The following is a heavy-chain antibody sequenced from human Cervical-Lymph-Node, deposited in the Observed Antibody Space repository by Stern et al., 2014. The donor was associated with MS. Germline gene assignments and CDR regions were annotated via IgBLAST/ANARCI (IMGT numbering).Heavy chain of an antibody. J-gene: IGHJ4*02. D-gene: IGHD4-17*01. CDR3: ARERQGTYGDYNGY. CDR1: GGTFSSYA. CDR2: IIPIFGTA. V-gene: IGHV1-69*01. Sequence: MQLVESGAEVKKPGSSVKVSCKASGGTFSSYAISWVRQAPGQGLERMGGIIPIFGTANYAQKFQGRVTITADESTSTAYMELSSLRSEDTAVYYCARERQGTYGDYNGYWGQGTLVTVSS.